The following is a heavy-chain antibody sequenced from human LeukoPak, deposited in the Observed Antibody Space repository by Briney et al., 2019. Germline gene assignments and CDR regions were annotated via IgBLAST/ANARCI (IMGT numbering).Heavy chain of an antibody. J-gene: IGHJ6*02. CDR1: GFTFSGHW. V-gene: IGHV3-74*01. CDR2: INPDGKTT. CDR3: TGGVFDGLDV. Sequence: GGSLRLSCAASGFTFSGHWIHWVRKPPRKGLEWVSYINPDGKTTNYADSVKGRFTSSRDNSKNTLHLQLNRLRADDTAVYFCTGGVFDGLDVWGQGTTVTVSS. D-gene: IGHD6-13*01.